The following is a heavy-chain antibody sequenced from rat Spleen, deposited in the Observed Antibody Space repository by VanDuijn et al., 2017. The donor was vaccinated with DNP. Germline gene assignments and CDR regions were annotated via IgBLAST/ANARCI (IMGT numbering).Heavy chain of an antibody. D-gene: IGHD1-4*01. Sequence: EVQLVESGGGLVQPGRSLKLSCAASGFSFSDYNMAWVRQAPKKGLEWVASISPSGGSTYYRDSVKGRFTISRDNAKSTLYLQMDILRSGDTATYYWATHPGWFAYGGQGNLVTVSS. V-gene: IGHV5-25*01. CDR1: GFSFSDYN. CDR3: ATHPGWFAY. J-gene: IGHJ3*01. CDR2: ISPSGGST.